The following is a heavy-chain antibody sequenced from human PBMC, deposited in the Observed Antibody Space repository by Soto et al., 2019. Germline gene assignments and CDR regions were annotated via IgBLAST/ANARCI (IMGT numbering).Heavy chain of an antibody. J-gene: IGHJ4*02. V-gene: IGHV3-23*01. CDR2: ISGSGGST. Sequence: EVQLLESGGGLVQPGGSLRLSCAASGFTLSSYAMSWVRQAPGKGLEWVSAISGSGGSTYYADSVKGRFTISRDNSKNTLYLQMNSLRAEDTAVYYCAKDGAVAGKDGGGFDYWGQGTLVTVSS. CDR1: GFTLSSYA. D-gene: IGHD6-19*01. CDR3: AKDGAVAGKDGGGFDY.